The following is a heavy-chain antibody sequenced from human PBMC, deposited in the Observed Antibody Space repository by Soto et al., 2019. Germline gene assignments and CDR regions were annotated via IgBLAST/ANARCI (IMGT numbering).Heavy chain of an antibody. V-gene: IGHV4-4*07. CDR1: GGSVSSQY. J-gene: IGHJ5*02. Sequence: SETLSLTCTVSGGSVSSQYWSWIRQPAGKGLEWIGRIYNGGIPLIHPSLESRVALSLDTSKNQFSLTLSSVTAADTAIYYCARGQRFSDWFDPWGQGTLVTVSS. CDR3: ARGQRFSDWFDP. CDR2: IYNGGIP. D-gene: IGHD3-3*01.